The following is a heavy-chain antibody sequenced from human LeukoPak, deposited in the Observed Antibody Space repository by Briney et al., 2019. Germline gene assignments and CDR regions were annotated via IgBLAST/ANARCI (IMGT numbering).Heavy chain of an antibody. CDR2: IYSGGDT. V-gene: IGHV3-53*01. CDR1: GFTVSSNY. CDR3: ARVAVGAGTDYFDY. J-gene: IGHJ4*02. D-gene: IGHD6-19*01. Sequence: PGGSLRLSCAASGFTVSSNYMSWVRQAPGKGLEWVSVIYSGGDTYYADCVKGRFTISRDNSKNTLYLQMNSLRAEDTAVYYCARVAVGAGTDYFDYWGQGTLVTVSS.